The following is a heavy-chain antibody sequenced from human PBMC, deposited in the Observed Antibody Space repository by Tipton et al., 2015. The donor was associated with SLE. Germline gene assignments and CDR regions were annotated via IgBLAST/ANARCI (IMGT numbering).Heavy chain of an antibody. J-gene: IGHJ3*02. V-gene: IGHV4-59*01. D-gene: IGHD6-19*01. CDR2: IYYSGST. Sequence: GLVKPSETLSLTCTVSGGSINSYYWSWIRQPPGKGLEWIGYIYYSGSTNYNPSLKSRVTISVDTSKNQFSLKLSSVTAADTAVYYCARDSSGWYDPSVRAFDIWGQGTMVTVSS. CDR3: ARDSSGWYDPSVRAFDI. CDR1: GGSINSYY.